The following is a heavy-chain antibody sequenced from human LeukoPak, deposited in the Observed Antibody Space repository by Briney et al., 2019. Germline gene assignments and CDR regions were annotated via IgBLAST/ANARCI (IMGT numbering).Heavy chain of an antibody. J-gene: IGHJ4*02. V-gene: IGHV1-2*02. Sequence: ASVKVSCKASGYTFTGYYMHWVRQAPGQGLEWMGWINPNSGGTNYAQKFQGRVTMTRDTAISTAYMELSSLRSEDTAVYYCARARSITIFGVVIPRHLDYWGQGTLVTVSS. CDR2: INPNSGGT. D-gene: IGHD3-3*01. CDR3: ARARSITIFGVVIPRHLDY. CDR1: GYTFTGYY.